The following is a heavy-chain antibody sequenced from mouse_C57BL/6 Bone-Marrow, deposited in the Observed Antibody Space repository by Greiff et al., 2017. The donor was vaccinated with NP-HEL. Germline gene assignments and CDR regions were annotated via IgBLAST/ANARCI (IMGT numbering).Heavy chain of an antibody. CDR1: GFTFSSYG. V-gene: IGHV5-6*02. Sequence: DVKLVESGGDLVKPGGSLKLSCAASGFTFSSYGLSWVRQTPDKRLEWVATISSGGSYTYYPDSVKGRFTISRENAKNTLYLQMSSLKSEDTAMYYCARQTAQATAWFAYWGQGTLVTVSA. CDR2: ISSGGSYT. J-gene: IGHJ3*01. CDR3: ARQTAQATAWFAY. D-gene: IGHD3-2*02.